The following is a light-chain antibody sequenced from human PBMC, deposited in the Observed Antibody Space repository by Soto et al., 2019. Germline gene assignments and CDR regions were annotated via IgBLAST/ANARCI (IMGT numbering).Light chain of an antibody. V-gene: IGLV1-47*01. J-gene: IGLJ1*01. CDR2: RNN. Sequence: QSVLTQPPSASGTPGQRVTISCSGSSSNIGSNYVYWYQQLPGTAPKLLIYRNNQRPSGVPHRFSGSKSGTPASLTIPGLQSEDEADYYYSSYTRSITPYVFGTGTKVTVL. CDR3: SSYTRSITPYV. CDR1: SSNIGSNY.